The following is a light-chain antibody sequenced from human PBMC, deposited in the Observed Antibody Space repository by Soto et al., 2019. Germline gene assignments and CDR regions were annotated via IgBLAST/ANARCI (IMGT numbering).Light chain of an antibody. J-gene: IGKJ5*01. Sequence: EIVLTQSPAPLSLSPGERATLSCRASQSVSNFLAWYQQKPGQAPRLLIYDASNRATGIPARFSGSGSGTDFTLTIRSLEPEDFAIYYCQQRTNWPLTTFGHGTRLEIK. V-gene: IGKV3-11*01. CDR2: DAS. CDR1: QSVSNF. CDR3: QQRTNWPLTT.